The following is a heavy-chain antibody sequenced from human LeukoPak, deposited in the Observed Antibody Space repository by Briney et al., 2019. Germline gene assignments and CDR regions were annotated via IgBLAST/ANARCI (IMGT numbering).Heavy chain of an antibody. J-gene: IGHJ6*03. CDR3: ARVGSLRWYSYYLDV. CDR2: IIPIFGTA. Sequence: ASVKVSCKASGGTFSSYAISWVRQAPGQGLEWMGGIIPIFGTANYAQKFQGRVTITADKSTSTAYMELSSLRSEDTAVYYCARVGSLRWYSYYLDVWGKGTTVTVSS. CDR1: GGTFSSYA. V-gene: IGHV1-69*06. D-gene: IGHD1-26*01.